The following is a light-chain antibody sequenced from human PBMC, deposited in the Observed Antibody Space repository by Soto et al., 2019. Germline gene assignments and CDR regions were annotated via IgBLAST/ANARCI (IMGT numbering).Light chain of an antibody. V-gene: IGKV1-5*01. CDR3: QQYNSYLPWT. J-gene: IGKJ1*01. Sequence: DIQMTKSPSTLSASVGDRVTITCRASQSISSWLAWYQQKPGKAPKLLIYDASSLESGVPSRFSGSGFGTEFTLTISSLQPDDFATYYCQQYNSYLPWTFGQGTKVEIK. CDR2: DAS. CDR1: QSISSW.